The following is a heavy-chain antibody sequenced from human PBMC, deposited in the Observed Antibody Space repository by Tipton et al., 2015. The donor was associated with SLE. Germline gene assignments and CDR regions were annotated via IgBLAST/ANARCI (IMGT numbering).Heavy chain of an antibody. CDR3: ARRGYKWNSIDY. CDR2: IYPDDSDT. V-gene: IGHV5-51*03. CDR1: GYRFRDYW. J-gene: IGHJ4*02. D-gene: IGHD1/OR15-1a*01. Sequence: QQVQSGAEVKKPGESLKISCKGSGYRFRDYWIAWVRQMPGKELECMGIIYPDDSDTRYSPSFEGQVTISADTSISTAFLQWSSLRASDSAMYYCARRGYKWNSIDYWGQGTLVTVSS.